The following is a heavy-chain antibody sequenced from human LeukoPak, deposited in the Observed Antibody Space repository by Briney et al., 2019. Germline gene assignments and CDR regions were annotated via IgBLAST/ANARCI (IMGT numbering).Heavy chain of an antibody. J-gene: IGHJ5*02. V-gene: IGHV1-2*02. CDR1: GYTFTGYY. CDR3: ARGVEQWLYPPPDWFDP. CDR2: INPNSGGT. D-gene: IGHD6-19*01. Sequence: ASVKVSCKASGYTFTGYYMHWVRQAPGQGLEWLGGINPNSGGTNYAQKFQGRVTMTRDTSISTAYMELSRLRSDDTAVYYCARGVEQWLYPPPDWFDPWGQGTLVTVSS.